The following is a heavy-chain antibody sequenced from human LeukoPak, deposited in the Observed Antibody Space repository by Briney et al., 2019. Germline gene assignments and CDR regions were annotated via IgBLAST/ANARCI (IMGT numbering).Heavy chain of an antibody. CDR3: ARLLKVAARLPFDP. V-gene: IGHV4-34*01. D-gene: IGHD6-6*01. CDR1: GGSFSGYY. Sequence: SETLSLTCAVYGGSFSGYYWSWLRHPPRKGLEWVGEIKHSVSTNYSPSPKTRVTISVATSKNQFSLKLSSMTAADTAVYYCARLLKVAARLPFDPWGQGTLVTVSS. CDR2: IKHSVST. J-gene: IGHJ5*02.